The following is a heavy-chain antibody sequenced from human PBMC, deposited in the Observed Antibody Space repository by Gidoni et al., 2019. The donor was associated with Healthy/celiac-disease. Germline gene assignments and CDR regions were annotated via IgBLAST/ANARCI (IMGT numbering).Heavy chain of an antibody. V-gene: IGHV4-59*01. CDR1: GGYISSYY. CDR3: ARDEIDGHFQH. CDR2: IYYSGST. J-gene: IGHJ1*01. Sequence: QVQLQESSPGLVTPSETLSLTCQVPGGYISSYYWSWIRQPPGKGMEWIGYIYYSGSTNYNPSLKSRVTISVDTSKNQFSLKLSSVTAADTAVYYCARDEIDGHFQHWGQGTLVTVSS.